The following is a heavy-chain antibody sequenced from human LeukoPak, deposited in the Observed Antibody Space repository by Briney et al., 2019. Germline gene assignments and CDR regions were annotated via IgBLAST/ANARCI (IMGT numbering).Heavy chain of an antibody. V-gene: IGHV4-39*01. CDR2: IYYSGST. Sequence: PSETLSLTCTVSGDSISSSSYYRGWIRQPPGKGLEWIGSIYYSGSTYYNPSLKSRVTISVDTSKNQFSLKLSSVTAADTAVYYCARHSFDSSGYYYHFDYWGQGTLVTVSS. J-gene: IGHJ4*02. CDR3: ARHSFDSSGYYYHFDY. CDR1: GDSISSSSYY. D-gene: IGHD3-22*01.